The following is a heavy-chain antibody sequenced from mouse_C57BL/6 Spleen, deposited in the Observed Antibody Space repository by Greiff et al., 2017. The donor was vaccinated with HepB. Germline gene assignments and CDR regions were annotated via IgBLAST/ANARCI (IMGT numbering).Heavy chain of an antibody. CDR2: IWTGGGT. V-gene: IGHV2-9-1*01. D-gene: IGHD2-4*01. CDR1: GFSLTSYA. CDR3: ARFYYDYDEGYYYAMDY. J-gene: IGHJ4*01. Sequence: VKLMESGPGLVAPSQSLSITCTVSGFSLTSYAISWVRQPPGKGLEWLGVIWTGGGTNYNSAHKSRLSTSKDNSKSQDFLKMNSLHTDDTARYYCARFYYDYDEGYYYAMDYWGQGTSVTVSS.